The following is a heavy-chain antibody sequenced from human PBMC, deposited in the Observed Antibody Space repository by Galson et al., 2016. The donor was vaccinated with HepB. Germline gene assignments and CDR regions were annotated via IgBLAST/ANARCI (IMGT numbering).Heavy chain of an antibody. J-gene: IGHJ4*02. Sequence: SLRLSCAASGFTFSTYAMHWVRQAPGKGLEWVAVISSDGNNKYYPDSVNGRFTISRDNSKNTLYLQMNSLRAEDTAVYYCARGWNNLLSSPTDYWGRGTLVIVSS. V-gene: IGHV3-30-3*01. CDR1: GFTFSTYA. CDR2: ISSDGNNK. CDR3: ARGWNNLLSSPTDY. D-gene: IGHD6-13*01.